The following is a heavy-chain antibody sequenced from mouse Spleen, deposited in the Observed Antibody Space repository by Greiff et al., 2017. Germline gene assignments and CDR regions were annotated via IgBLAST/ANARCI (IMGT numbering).Heavy chain of an antibody. V-gene: IGHV1-80*01. D-gene: IGHD1-1*02. J-gene: IGHJ1*01. CDR1: GYAFSSYW. CDR3: AIYYDWYFDV. Sequence: VQLQQSGAELVRPGSSVKISCKASGYAFSSYWMNWVKQRPGQGLEWIGQIYPGDGDTNYNGKFKGKATLTADKSSSTAYMQLSSLTSEDSAVYFCAIYYDWYFDVWVAGTTVTVSS. CDR2: IYPGDGDT.